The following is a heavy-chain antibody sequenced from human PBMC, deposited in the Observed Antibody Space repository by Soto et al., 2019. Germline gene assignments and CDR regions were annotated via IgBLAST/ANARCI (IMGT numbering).Heavy chain of an antibody. D-gene: IGHD3-22*01. Sequence: GGSLRLSCATSGFTFSSHWMHWVRQAPGKGLVWVSRINSDGSSTTYADSVKGRFTMSRDNAKNSLYLQMNSLRVDDTAVYYCARGDYYDTNGPFSDAFDIWGQGTMVTVSS. CDR2: INSDGSST. V-gene: IGHV3-74*01. CDR3: ARGDYYDTNGPFSDAFDI. CDR1: GFTFSSHW. J-gene: IGHJ3*02.